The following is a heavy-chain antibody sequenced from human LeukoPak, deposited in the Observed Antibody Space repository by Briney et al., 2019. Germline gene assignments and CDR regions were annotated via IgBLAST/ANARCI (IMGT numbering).Heavy chain of an antibody. CDR3: ARDSEGAPVFDI. D-gene: IGHD1-26*01. J-gene: IGHJ3*02. V-gene: IGHV1-69*05. CDR2: IIPIFGTA. Sequence: SVKVSCKASGYTFTSYGISWVRQAPGQGLEWMGGIIPIFGTANYAQKFQGRVTITTDESTSTAYMELSSLRSEDTAVYYCARDSEGAPVFDIWGQGTMVTVSS. CDR1: GYTFTSYG.